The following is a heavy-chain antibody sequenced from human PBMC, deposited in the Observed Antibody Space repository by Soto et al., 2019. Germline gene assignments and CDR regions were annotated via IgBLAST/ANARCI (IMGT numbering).Heavy chain of an antibody. Sequence: RLSCAASGFTFSTYEMNWVRQAPGQGLEWVSYIESNGKTIYYADSVKGRFTVSRDNAKNSLYLQMSSLRAEDTAVYYCERDLTGYAMDVWGQGTTVTVYS. D-gene: IGHD2-2*01. CDR1: GFTFSTYE. V-gene: IGHV3-48*03. CDR2: IESNGKTI. CDR3: ERDLTGYAMDV. J-gene: IGHJ6*02.